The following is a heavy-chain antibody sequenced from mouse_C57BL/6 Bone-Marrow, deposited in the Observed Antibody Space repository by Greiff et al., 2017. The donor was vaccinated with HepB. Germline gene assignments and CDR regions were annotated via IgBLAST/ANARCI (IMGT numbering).Heavy chain of an antibody. CDR2: IDPENGDT. CDR3: TTNYGSSYRFAY. V-gene: IGHV14-4*01. J-gene: IGHJ3*01. Sequence: EVKLMESGAELVRPGASVKLSCTASGFNIKDDYMHWVKQRPEQGLEWIGWIDPENGDTEYASKFQGKATITADTSSNTAYLQLSSLTSEDTAVYYCTTNYGSSYRFAYWGQGTLVTVSA. CDR1: GFNIKDDY. D-gene: IGHD1-1*01.